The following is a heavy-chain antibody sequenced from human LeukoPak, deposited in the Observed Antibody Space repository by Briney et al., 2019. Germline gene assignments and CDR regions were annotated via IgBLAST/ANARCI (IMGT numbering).Heavy chain of an antibody. CDR3: AKDPSQQLVIYYFDY. CDR2: IRYDGSNK. Sequence: GGSLRLSCAAAGFTFSSYAMSWVRQAPGKGLEWVAVIRYDGSNKYYADSVKGRFTISRDNSKNTLYLQMNSLRAEDTAVYYCAKDPSQQLVIYYFDYWGQGTLVTVSS. J-gene: IGHJ4*02. V-gene: IGHV3-30*02. D-gene: IGHD6-13*01. CDR1: GFTFSSYA.